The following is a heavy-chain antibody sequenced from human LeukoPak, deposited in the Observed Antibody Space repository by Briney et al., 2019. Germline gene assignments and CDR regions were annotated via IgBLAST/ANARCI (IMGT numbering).Heavy chain of an antibody. J-gene: IGHJ4*02. V-gene: IGHV3-53*01. CDR3: AKTVSGSHSYQGGDY. Sequence: PGGSLRLSCAASGFTVNSNYMSWVRQAPGKGLEWVSVIYSGGSTYYADTVKGRFTMSRDNSKNTLYLQMNSLRAEDTAVYFCAKTVSGSHSYQGGDYWGQGTLVTVST. CDR1: GFTVNSNY. CDR2: IYSGGST. D-gene: IGHD3-16*02.